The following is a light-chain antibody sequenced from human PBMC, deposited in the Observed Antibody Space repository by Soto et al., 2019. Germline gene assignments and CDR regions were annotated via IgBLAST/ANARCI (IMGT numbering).Light chain of an antibody. CDR1: SSNIGSNT. CDR3: AAWDDSLNGMI. Sequence: QSVLTQPPSASGTPGQRVTISCSGSSSNIGSNTVNWYQQLPGTAPRLLIYSNSERPSGVPDRFSASKSGTSASLALGGLQSADEADYHCAAWDDSLNGMIFGGGTKVTVL. J-gene: IGLJ2*01. V-gene: IGLV1-44*01. CDR2: SNS.